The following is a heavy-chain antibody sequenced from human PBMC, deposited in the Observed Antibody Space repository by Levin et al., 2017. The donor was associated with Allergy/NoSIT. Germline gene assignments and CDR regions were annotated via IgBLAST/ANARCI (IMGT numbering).Heavy chain of an antibody. CDR3: ARDRTRRGYGDQLFDY. J-gene: IGHJ4*02. Sequence: SETLSLTCTVSGGSISSYYWSWIRQPAGKGLEWIGRIYTSGSTNYNPSLKSRVTMSVDTSKNQFSLKLSSVTAADTAVYYCARDRTRRGYGDQLFDYWGQGTLVTVSS. V-gene: IGHV4-4*07. CDR1: GGSISSYY. D-gene: IGHD4-17*01. CDR2: IYTSGST.